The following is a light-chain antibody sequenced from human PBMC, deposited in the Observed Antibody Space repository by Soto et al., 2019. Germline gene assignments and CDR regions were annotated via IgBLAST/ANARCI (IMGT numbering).Light chain of an antibody. CDR1: QSVSSSY. CDR2: GAS. V-gene: IGKV3-20*01. J-gene: IGKJ1*01. Sequence: EIVLTQSPGTLSLSPGEGATLSCRASQSVSSSYLAWYQQKPGQAPRLLIYGASSMDTGIPDRFSGGGSGTDFTLTISRLEPEDFAVYYCQQYDNSPWTFGQGTKVEIK. CDR3: QQYDNSPWT.